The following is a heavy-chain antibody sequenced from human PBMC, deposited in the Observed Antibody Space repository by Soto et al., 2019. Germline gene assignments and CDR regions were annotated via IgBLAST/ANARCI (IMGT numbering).Heavy chain of an antibody. CDR1: GGSISSYY. CDR3: ANMVAATHNCFDP. Sequence: LETVSLTCTVSGGSISSYYWSWIRQPPGKGLEWIGYIYYSGSTNYNPSLKSRVTISVDTSKNQFSLKLSSVTAADTAVYYCANMVAATHNCFDPWRQGTLVTVSS. J-gene: IGHJ5*02. V-gene: IGHV4-59*01. CDR2: IYYSGST. D-gene: IGHD2-15*01.